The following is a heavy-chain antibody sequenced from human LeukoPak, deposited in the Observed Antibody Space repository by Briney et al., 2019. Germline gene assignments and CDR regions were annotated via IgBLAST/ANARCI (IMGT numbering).Heavy chain of an antibody. D-gene: IGHD6-13*01. CDR1: GFTFSDYY. J-gene: IGHJ6*03. CDR2: VSSSGSTI. CDR3: ARDVAAAGYYYYYYMDV. V-gene: IGHV3-11*01. Sequence: GGSLRLSCAASGFTFSDYYMSWIRQAPGKGLEWVSYVSSSGSTIYYADSVKGRFTISRDNAKNSLYLQMNSLRAEDTAVYYCARDVAAAGYYYYYYMDVWGKGTTVTVSS.